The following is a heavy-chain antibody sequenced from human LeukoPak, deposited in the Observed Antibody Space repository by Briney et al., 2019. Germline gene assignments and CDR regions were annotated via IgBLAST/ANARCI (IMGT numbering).Heavy chain of an antibody. CDR2: ISSSSSYI. Sequence: GGSLRLSCAASGFTFSSYSMNWVRQAPGKGLEWVSSISSSSSYIYYVDSVKGRFTISRDNAKNSLYLQMNSLRAEDTAVYYCARLLWFGELLTGSAFDIWGQGTMVTVSS. D-gene: IGHD3-10*01. V-gene: IGHV3-21*01. CDR3: ARLLWFGELLTGSAFDI. J-gene: IGHJ3*02. CDR1: GFTFSSYS.